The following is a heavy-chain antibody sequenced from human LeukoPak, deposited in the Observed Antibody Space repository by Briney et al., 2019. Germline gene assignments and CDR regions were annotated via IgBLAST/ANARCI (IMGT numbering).Heavy chain of an antibody. CDR1: GGSISSYY. J-gene: IGHJ4*02. V-gene: IGHV4-59*01. Sequence: SETLSLTCTVSGGSISSYYWIWIRQPPGKGLEWIGYIYYRGRTNYNPSLKSRVTISVDTSKNQFSLKLNSVTAADTAVYYCATNGTTHAAYYFDFWGQGTLVTVSS. CDR3: ATNGTTHAAYYFDF. CDR2: IYYRGRT. D-gene: IGHD1-1*01.